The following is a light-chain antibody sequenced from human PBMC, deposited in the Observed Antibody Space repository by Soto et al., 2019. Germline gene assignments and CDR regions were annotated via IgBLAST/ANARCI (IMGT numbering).Light chain of an antibody. Sequence: EIVLTQSPATLPLSPWERATLSCRASQSVSSYLAWYQQKPGQAPRLLIYDASNRATGIPARFSGSGSGTDFSLTISSLEPEDFAVYYCQQRSDWPLTFGGGTKVDI. J-gene: IGKJ4*01. CDR1: QSVSSY. CDR2: DAS. CDR3: QQRSDWPLT. V-gene: IGKV3-11*01.